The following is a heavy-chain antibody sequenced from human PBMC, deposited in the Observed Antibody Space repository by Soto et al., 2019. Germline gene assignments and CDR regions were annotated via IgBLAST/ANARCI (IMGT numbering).Heavy chain of an antibody. CDR3: ARDPDCSGGSCYPMIFDY. D-gene: IGHD2-15*01. CDR2: ISAGNGNT. J-gene: IGHJ4*02. CDR1: GYTFTSYG. V-gene: IGHV1-18*01. Sequence: ASVKVSCKASGYTFTSYGISWVRQAPGQGLEWMGWISAGNGNTKYAQKLQGRVTITRDTSASTAYMELSSLRSEDTAVYYCARDPDCSGGSCYPMIFDYWGQGTLVTVSS.